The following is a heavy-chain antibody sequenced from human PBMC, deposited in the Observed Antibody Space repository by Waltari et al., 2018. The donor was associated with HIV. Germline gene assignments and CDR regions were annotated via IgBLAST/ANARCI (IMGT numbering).Heavy chain of an antibody. J-gene: IGHJ4*02. CDR2: INHSGRT. Sequence: QVQLQQWGTGLLKPSETLSRTCAVHGGSSSNYYWSWIRQPPGKGLEWIAEINHSGRTNYNPSLKSRLTISVDTSKTQFSVKLTSVTAADTAVYFCARGQYGPGSREDYCGQGTLVTVAS. V-gene: IGHV4-34*02. CDR3: ARGQYGPGSREDY. D-gene: IGHD3-10*01. CDR1: GGSSSNYY.